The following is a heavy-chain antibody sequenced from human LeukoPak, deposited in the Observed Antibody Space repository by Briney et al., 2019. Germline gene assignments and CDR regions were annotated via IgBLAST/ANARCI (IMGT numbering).Heavy chain of an antibody. Sequence: GGSLRLSCAASGFTFSSYGMHWVRQAPGKGLEWVAFIRSDGSNKYYADSVKGRSTISRDNSKNTQYLQMNSLRAEDTAVYYCAKDLGDSSGWYVWYYFDFWGQGTLVTVSS. CDR1: GFTFSSYG. J-gene: IGHJ4*02. CDR3: AKDLGDSSGWYVWYYFDF. CDR2: IRSDGSNK. D-gene: IGHD6-19*01. V-gene: IGHV3-30*02.